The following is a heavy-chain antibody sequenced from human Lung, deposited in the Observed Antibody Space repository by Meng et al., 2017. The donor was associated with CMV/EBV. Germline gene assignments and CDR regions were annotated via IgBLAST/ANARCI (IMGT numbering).Heavy chain of an antibody. D-gene: IGHD3-3*01. J-gene: IGHJ5*02. CDR2: INHRGGT. V-gene: IGHV4-34*01. Sequence: LRLSCAVYGGTSSGYYWTWIRQPPGKGLEWIGEINHRGGTRYYPSLKSRVTISADMSKIQFSLRLSSVTESDTAVYYCPIVPFSGEVYRRFDPWGQGTLVTVSS. CDR1: GGTSSGYY. CDR3: PIVPFSGEVYRRFDP.